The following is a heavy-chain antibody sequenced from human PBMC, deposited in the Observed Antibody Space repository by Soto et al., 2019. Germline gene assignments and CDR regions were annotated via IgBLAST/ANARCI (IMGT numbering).Heavy chain of an antibody. CDR1: GFTFSSDW. J-gene: IGHJ4*02. D-gene: IGHD6-6*01. Sequence: EVQLVESGGGLVQPGGSLRLSCAASGFTFSSDWMSWVRQAPGGGLEWVANIKHDGSEKYYVDSVMDRFTISRDNAKNSLSLQMNSLRAEDTAVYYCARGVHWGQGTLVTVSS. CDR3: ARGVH. CDR2: IKHDGSEK. V-gene: IGHV3-7*01.